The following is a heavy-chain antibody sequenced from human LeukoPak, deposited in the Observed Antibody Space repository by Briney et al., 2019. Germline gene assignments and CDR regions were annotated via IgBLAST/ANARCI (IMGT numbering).Heavy chain of an antibody. V-gene: IGHV3-9*01. D-gene: IGHD2-2*01. Sequence: GRSLRLSCAASGFTFDDYAMHWVRRAPGKGLEWVSGISWNSGSIGYADSVKGRFTISRDNAKNSLYLQMNSLRAEDTALYYCAKARYCSSTSCTRSFDYWGQGTLVTVSS. J-gene: IGHJ4*02. CDR3: AKARYCSSTSCTRSFDY. CDR1: GFTFDDYA. CDR2: ISWNSGSI.